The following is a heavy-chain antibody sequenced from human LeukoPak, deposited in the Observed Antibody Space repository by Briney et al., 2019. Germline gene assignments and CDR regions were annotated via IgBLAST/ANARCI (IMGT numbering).Heavy chain of an antibody. CDR3: ARRMPAAGQNYFDY. J-gene: IGHJ4*02. Sequence: SETLSLTCTVSGGSISSSTYYWDWIRQPPGKGLEWIASIYYSGSTYYNPSLKSRVTISVDTSKNQFSLKVISVTAADTALYYYARRMPAAGQNYFDYWGQGTLVTVS. V-gene: IGHV4-39*07. D-gene: IGHD6-13*01. CDR2: IYYSGST. CDR1: GGSISSSTYY.